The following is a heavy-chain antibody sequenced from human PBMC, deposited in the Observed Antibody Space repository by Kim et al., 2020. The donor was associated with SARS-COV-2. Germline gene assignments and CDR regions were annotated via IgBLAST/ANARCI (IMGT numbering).Heavy chain of an antibody. CDR2: VKSDGTST. J-gene: IGHJ4*02. D-gene: IGHD6-6*01. CDR1: GFTFSSYW. CDR3: VRKVESSSSSGFDY. Sequence: GGSLRLSCAASGFTFSSYWMHWVRQAPGKGLVWVSRVKSDGTSTNYADSVKGRFTTSRDNAKNTLYLQMNGQRADDTAVYFCVRKVESSSSSGFDYWGQGSLVTVSS. V-gene: IGHV3-74*01.